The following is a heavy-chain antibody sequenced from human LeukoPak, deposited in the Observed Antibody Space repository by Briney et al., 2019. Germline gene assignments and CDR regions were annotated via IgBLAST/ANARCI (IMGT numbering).Heavy chain of an antibody. CDR2: ISHSSSST. CDR1: VFTFSSYA. J-gene: IGHJ4*02. D-gene: IGHD2-2*01. CDR3: AKGANIVVVPAFFDY. Sequence: PGGSLRLPCAGSVFTFSSYAMSWVRRAPGRGVEWVSAISHSSSSTYYADSVKGRFTISRDNSKNTLYLQMNSLRAEDTAVYYCAKGANIVVVPAFFDYWGQGTLVTVSS. V-gene: IGHV3-23*01.